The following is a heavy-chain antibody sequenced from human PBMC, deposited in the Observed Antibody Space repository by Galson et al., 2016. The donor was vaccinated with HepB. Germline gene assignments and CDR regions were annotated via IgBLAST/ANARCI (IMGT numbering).Heavy chain of an antibody. V-gene: IGHV1-2*05. CDR3: AKESLVREGGAFDI. CDR2: IDPKSGGL. CDR1: GYTFTGYY. D-gene: IGHD3-10*01. Sequence: SVKVSCKASGYTFTGYYIHWVRQAPGQGLEWMGRIDPKSGGLTYAKKFPGRVTMTRDTSIRAAYMELISLRSDDSVVYYCAKESLVREGGAFDIWGQGTLVTVSS. J-gene: IGHJ3*02.